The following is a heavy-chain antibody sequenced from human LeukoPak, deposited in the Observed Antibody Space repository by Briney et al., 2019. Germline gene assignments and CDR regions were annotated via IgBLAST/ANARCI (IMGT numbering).Heavy chain of an antibody. V-gene: IGHV1-69*13. CDR2: IIPIFGTP. Sequence: ASVKVSCKASGGTFSSYAINWVRQAPGQGLEWMGGIIPIFGTPNYGQKFQDRVTITADESTSTAYMELSSLRSEDTAVYYCARCRQWLIKDLACDAFDIWGQGTMVTVSS. CDR3: ARCRQWLIKDLACDAFDI. CDR1: GGTFSSYA. J-gene: IGHJ3*02. D-gene: IGHD6-19*01.